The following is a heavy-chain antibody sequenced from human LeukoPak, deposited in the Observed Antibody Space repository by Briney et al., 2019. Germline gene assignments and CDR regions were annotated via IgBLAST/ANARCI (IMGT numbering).Heavy chain of an antibody. V-gene: IGHV3-64D*06. CDR3: VKAAVTWIYFPHFAD. CDR2: ISSNGGST. Sequence: PGGSLRPSCSASGFTFSSYAMHWVRPAPGEGLEYVSAISSNGGSTYYADSVKGRFTISRDNSKSTLYLQMSSLRAEDTAVYYCVKAAVTWIYFPHFADWGQGTLVTVYS. D-gene: IGHD5-12*01. CDR1: GFTFSSYA. J-gene: IGHJ4*02.